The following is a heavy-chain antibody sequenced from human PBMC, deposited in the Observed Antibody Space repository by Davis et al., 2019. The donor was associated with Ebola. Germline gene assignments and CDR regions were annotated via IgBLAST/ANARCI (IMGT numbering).Heavy chain of an antibody. CDR2: INHSGST. D-gene: IGHD3-22*01. Sequence: SETLSLTCAVYGGSFSGYYWSWIRQPPGKGLEWIGEINHSGSTNYNPSLKSRVTISVDTSKNQFSLKLSSVTAADTAVYYCARARRYYDSSGYYRWWGQGTLVTVSS. CDR3: ARARRYYDSSGYYRW. V-gene: IGHV4-34*01. J-gene: IGHJ4*02. CDR1: GGSFSGYY.